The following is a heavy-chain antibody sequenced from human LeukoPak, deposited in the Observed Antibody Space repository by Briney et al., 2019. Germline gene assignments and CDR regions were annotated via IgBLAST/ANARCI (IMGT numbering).Heavy chain of an antibody. D-gene: IGHD6-19*01. CDR1: GFTFSSYS. V-gene: IGHV3-48*04. CDR3: ARYIKGLYSSGIDY. CDR2: ISSSSSTL. Sequence: GGSLRLSCAASGFTFSSYSMNWVRQAPGKGLEWVSYISSSSSTLYYADSVKGRFTISRDNAKNSLYLQMNSLRAEDTAVYYCARYIKGLYSSGIDYWGQGTLVTVSS. J-gene: IGHJ4*02.